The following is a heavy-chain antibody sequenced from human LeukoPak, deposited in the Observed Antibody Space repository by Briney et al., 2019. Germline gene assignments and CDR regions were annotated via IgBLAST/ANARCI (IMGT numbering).Heavy chain of an antibody. CDR3: ARDINWNYDY. V-gene: IGHV3-21*01. CDR1: GFTFSSYS. J-gene: IGHJ4*02. Sequence: PGGSLRLSCAASGFTFSSYSMNWVRQAPGRGLEWVSSISSSSSYIYYADSVKGRFTISRDNAKNSLYLQMNSLRAEDTAVYYCARDINWNYDYWGQGTLVTVSS. D-gene: IGHD1-7*01. CDR2: ISSSSSYI.